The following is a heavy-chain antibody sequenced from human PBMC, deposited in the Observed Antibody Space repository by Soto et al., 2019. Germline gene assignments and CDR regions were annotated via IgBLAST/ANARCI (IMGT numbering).Heavy chain of an antibody. CDR2: RSYGGDNK. D-gene: IGHD6-13*01. Sequence: QVQLVESGGGVVQPGRSLRLSCAASGFILSAYAMHWVRQAPGKGLEWVAVRSYGGDNKDYAGSVRGRFAISRDNLQNTLDLQMNSLNPEDTAVYHCAKARHSTSWYGLEADFWGQGTLVTVSS. V-gene: IGHV3-30*09. CDR1: GFILSAYA. J-gene: IGHJ4*02. CDR3: AKARHSTSWYGLEADF.